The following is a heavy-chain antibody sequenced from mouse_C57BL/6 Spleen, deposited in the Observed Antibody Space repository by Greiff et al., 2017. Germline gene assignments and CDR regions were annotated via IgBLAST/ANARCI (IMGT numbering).Heavy chain of an antibody. V-gene: IGHV5-4*01. J-gene: IGHJ2*01. CDR1: GFTFSSYA. CDR3: ARDRTYDGYPLDY. Sequence: EVKLVESGGGLVKPGGSLKLSCAASGFTFSSYAMSWVRQTPEKRLEWVATISDGGSYTYYPDNVKGRFTISRDNAKNNLYLQMSHLKSEDTAMYYCARDRTYDGYPLDYWGQGTTLTVSS. CDR2: ISDGGSYT. D-gene: IGHD2-3*01.